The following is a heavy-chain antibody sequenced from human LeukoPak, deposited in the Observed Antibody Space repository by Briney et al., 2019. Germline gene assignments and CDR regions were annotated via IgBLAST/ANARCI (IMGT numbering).Heavy chain of an antibody. D-gene: IGHD6-13*01. V-gene: IGHV3-7*03. CDR1: GFTFSSYW. CDR3: ATWGAAAGTAQFDY. Sequence: GVLRLSCAASGFTFSSYWMSWVRQAPGKGLEWVANIKQDGSEKYYVDSVKGRFTISRDNAKNSLYLQMNSLRAEDTAVYHCATWGAAAGTAQFDYWGQGTLVTVSS. CDR2: IKQDGSEK. J-gene: IGHJ4*02.